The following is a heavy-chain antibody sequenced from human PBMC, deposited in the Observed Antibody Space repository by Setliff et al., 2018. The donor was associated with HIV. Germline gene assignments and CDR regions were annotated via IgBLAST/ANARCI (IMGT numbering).Heavy chain of an antibody. D-gene: IGHD2-21*02. CDR3: ATLDPSGGNFLAY. Sequence: TLSLTCTVSGDTDFYWSWIRQSPGKGLEWIGYIHASGKANYNPSLKSRVTISLDTSKMQFSLRLTSVTAADTAVYYCATLDPSGGNFLAYWGQGTLVTV. V-gene: IGHV4-4*09. CDR1: GDTDFY. CDR2: IHASGKA. J-gene: IGHJ4*02.